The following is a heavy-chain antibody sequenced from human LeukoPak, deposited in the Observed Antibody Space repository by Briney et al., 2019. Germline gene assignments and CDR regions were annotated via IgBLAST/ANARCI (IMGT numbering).Heavy chain of an antibody. J-gene: IGHJ4*02. CDR1: GFTFSNYA. Sequence: GGSLRLSCAASGFTFSNYAMSWVRQAPGKGLEWVSAVSGRDDSTYYADSVKGRFTISRDTSKNTLNLQMNSLRAEDTAVYYCAKWGDYDILTGYYDSDYWGQGTLVTVSS. CDR2: VSGRDDST. CDR3: AKWGDYDILTGYYDSDY. D-gene: IGHD3-9*01. V-gene: IGHV3-23*01.